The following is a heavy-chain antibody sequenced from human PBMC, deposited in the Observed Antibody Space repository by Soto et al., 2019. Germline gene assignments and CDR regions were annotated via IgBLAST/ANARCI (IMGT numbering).Heavy chain of an antibody. CDR3: AKDVRGYSSGWYSLFGNQVESSY. V-gene: IGHV3-23*01. CDR2: ISGSGGST. J-gene: IGHJ4*02. CDR1: GFTFSSYA. D-gene: IGHD6-19*01. Sequence: GGSLRLSCAASGFTFSSYAMSWVRQAPGKGLEWVSAISGSGGSTYYADSVKGRFTISRDNSKNTLYLQMNSLRAEDTAVYYCAKDVRGYSSGWYSLFGNQVESSYWGQGTLVTVSS.